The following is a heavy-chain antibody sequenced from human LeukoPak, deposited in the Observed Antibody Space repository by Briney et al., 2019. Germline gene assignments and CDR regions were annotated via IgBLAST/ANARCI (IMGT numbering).Heavy chain of an antibody. CDR3: VRDKDVGATLLDP. D-gene: IGHD1-26*01. V-gene: IGHV3-7*03. Sequence: GGSLRLSCAASGFTFSTYWMSWVRQAPGKGLEWVANIKQDGSEIYHVDSVKDRFTISRDNAKNSLCLQMNSLRVEDTAVYYCVRDKDVGATLLDPWGQGTLVTVSS. CDR2: IKQDGSEI. CDR1: GFTFSTYW. J-gene: IGHJ5*02.